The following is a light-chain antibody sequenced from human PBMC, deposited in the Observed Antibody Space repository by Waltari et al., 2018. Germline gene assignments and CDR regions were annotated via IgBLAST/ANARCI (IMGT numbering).Light chain of an antibody. CDR1: QRVSTIS. V-gene: IGKV3-20*01. J-gene: IGKJ4*01. CDR3: QQYDGIVVT. CDR2: GTS. Sequence: IVLTQSPGTLSLSPGERATLSCRASQRVSTISLTWYQQKPGQAPRLLIYGTSSRATGIPDRFSGSGAATDFTLTISRLQPEDYAIYYCQQYDGIVVTFGGGTKVEI.